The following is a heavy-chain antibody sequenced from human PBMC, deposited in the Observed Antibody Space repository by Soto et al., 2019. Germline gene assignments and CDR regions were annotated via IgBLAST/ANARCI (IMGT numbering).Heavy chain of an antibody. Sequence: QVQLQESGPGLVKPSQTLSLTCTVSGASISSGDYYWTWIRQHPGKGLEWIGYIYYTGSAYYNPSLKSRVNISMDTSKNQFSLKLSSVSAADTAVYYCARVVSITHNDSWGQGILVTVSS. V-gene: IGHV4-31*03. D-gene: IGHD2-8*02. CDR2: IYYTGSA. CDR1: GASISSGDYY. J-gene: IGHJ4*02. CDR3: ARVVSITHNDS.